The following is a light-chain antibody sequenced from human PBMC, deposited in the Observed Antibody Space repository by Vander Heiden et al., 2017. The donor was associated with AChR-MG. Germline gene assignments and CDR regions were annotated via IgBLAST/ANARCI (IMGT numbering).Light chain of an antibody. CDR3: QAWDSSTVI. CDR1: KVGDKY. J-gene: IGLJ2*01. Sequence: SSELTQSPSASVSPGQTASITCSGDKVGDKYACWYQQKPGQSPVLVIYQDSKRPSGIPERFSGSNSGNTATLTISGTQAMDEADYYCQAWDSSTVIFGGGTKLTVL. CDR2: QDS. V-gene: IGLV3-1*01.